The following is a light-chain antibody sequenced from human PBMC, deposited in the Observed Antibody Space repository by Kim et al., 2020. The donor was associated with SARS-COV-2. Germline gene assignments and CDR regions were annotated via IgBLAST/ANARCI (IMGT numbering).Light chain of an antibody. V-gene: IGKV3-20*01. Sequence: SPGETATLSCRASQSVSSSYLAWYQQKPGQAPRFVMYGTSGRATGIPDRFSGSGSGTEFTLTISRLEPEDFAVYYCQQYGSLPRTFGQGTKVEIK. CDR1: QSVSSSY. CDR3: QQYGSLPRT. J-gene: IGKJ1*01. CDR2: GTS.